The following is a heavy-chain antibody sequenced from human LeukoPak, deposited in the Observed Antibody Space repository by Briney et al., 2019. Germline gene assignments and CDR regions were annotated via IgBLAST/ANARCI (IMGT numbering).Heavy chain of an antibody. CDR1: GGSFSGYY. J-gene: IGHJ4*02. Sequence: PSETLSLTCAVYGGSFSGYYWSWIRQPPGKGLEWIGEINHSGGTNYNPSLKSRVTISVDTSKNQFSLKLSSVTAADTAVYYCARVKLPMVRGVIIDYWGQGTLVTVSS. CDR3: ARVKLPMVRGVIIDY. V-gene: IGHV4-34*01. CDR2: INHSGGT. D-gene: IGHD3-10*01.